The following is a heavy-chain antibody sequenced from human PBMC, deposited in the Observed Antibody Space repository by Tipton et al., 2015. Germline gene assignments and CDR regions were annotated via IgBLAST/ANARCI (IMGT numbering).Heavy chain of an antibody. J-gene: IGHJ4*02. V-gene: IGHV3-7*01. Sequence: SLRLSCAASGFTFSNFWMNWVRQAPGKGLEWVASIRQDGGERHYVDSVKDRFTISRDNAKSSLYLQMNSLRADDTAVYYCARSGGYGWDFWGQGTLVTVSS. D-gene: IGHD5-12*01. CDR1: GFTFSNFW. CDR2: IRQDGGER. CDR3: ARSGGYGWDF.